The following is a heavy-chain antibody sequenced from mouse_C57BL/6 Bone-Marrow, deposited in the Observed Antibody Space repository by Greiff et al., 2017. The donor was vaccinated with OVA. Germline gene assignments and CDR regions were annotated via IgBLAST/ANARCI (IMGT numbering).Heavy chain of an antibody. V-gene: IGHV1-53*01. CDR1: GYTFTSYW. CDR2: INPSNGGT. J-gene: IGHJ3*01. CDR3: ARWDGYDWAWFAD. Sequence: VQLQQPGTELVKPGASVKLSCKASGYTFTSYWMHWVQQRPGQGLEWIGNINPSNGGTNYTETVKGRATLTGDKSSSTAYLQLSSLTSEDSAVYECARWDGYDWAWFADWGQGTLVTAAA. D-gene: IGHD2-2*01.